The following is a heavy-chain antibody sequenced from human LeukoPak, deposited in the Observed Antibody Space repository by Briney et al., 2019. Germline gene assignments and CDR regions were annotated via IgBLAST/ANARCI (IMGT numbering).Heavy chain of an antibody. CDR3: ARDRGYQLLTGWFDP. J-gene: IGHJ5*02. Sequence: PGGSLRLSCAASGFTFSDYYMSWVRQAPGKGLEWVSYISSSGSNINYADSVKGRFTISRDNAKNSLYLQMNSLRAEDTAVYYCARDRGYQLLTGWFDPWGQGTLVTVSS. D-gene: IGHD2-2*01. V-gene: IGHV3-11*01. CDR1: GFTFSDYY. CDR2: ISSSGSNI.